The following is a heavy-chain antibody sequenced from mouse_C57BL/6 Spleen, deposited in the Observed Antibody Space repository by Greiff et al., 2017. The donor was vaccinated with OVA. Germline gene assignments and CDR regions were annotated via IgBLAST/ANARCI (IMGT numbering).Heavy chain of an antibody. Sequence: VQLQQPGAELVKPGASVKLSCKASGYTFTSYWLPWVKQRPGQGLEWIGMIHPNSGSTNYNEKFKSKATLTVAKSSSTAYMQLSSLTSEDSAVYYCARHLNRDFRYVDVWGTGTRVTVSS. D-gene: IGHD4-1*01. CDR2: IHPNSGST. CDR3: ARHLNRDFRYVDV. CDR1: GYTFTSYW. V-gene: IGHV1-64*01. J-gene: IGHJ1*03.